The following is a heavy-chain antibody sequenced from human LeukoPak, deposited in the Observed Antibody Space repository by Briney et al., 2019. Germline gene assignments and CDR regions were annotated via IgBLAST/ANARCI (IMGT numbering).Heavy chain of an antibody. V-gene: IGHV4-59*08. J-gene: IGHJ3*02. CDR1: GGSLSSFY. D-gene: IGHD2-8*02. Sequence: SETLSLTCSVSGGSLSSFYWSWIRQPPGKGLEWIGYIHYRGSTNYNPSLTSRVTISVHTSKNQFSLRLTSVTAADTAVYYCARQDGGPWSYAFDIWGQGTMVTVSS. CDR2: IHYRGST. CDR3: ARQDGGPWSYAFDI.